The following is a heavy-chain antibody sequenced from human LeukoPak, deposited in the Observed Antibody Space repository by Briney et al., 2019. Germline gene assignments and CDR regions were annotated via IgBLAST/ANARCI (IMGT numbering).Heavy chain of an antibody. V-gene: IGHV3-15*01. J-gene: IGHJ6*02. Sequence: PGGSLRLSCAASGFTFSNAWMSWVRQAPGKGLEWVGRIKSKTDGGTTDYAAPVKGTFTISRDDSKNTLYLQMNSLKTEDTAVYYCTTDIVVVPAAFRAYYYAMDVWGQGTTVTVSS. CDR1: GFTFSNAW. D-gene: IGHD2-2*01. CDR3: TTDIVVVPAAFRAYYYAMDV. CDR2: IKSKTDGGTT.